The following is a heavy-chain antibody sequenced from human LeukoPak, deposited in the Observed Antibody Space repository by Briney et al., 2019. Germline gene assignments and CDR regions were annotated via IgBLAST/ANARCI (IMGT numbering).Heavy chain of an antibody. CDR3: ARDHYSNYDGFDY. CDR1: GGTFSSYA. D-gene: IGHD4-11*01. J-gene: IGHJ4*02. V-gene: IGHV1-69*05. CDR2: IIPPFGTA. Sequence: ASVKVSCKASGGTFSSYAISWVRQAPGQGLEWMGRIIPPFGTANYAQKFQDRVTITTDESTSTAYMELSSLRSEDTAMYYCARDHYSNYDGFDYWGQGTLVTVSS.